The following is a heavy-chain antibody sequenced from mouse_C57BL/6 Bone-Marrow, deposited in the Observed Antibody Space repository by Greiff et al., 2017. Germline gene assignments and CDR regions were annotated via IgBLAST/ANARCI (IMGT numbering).Heavy chain of an antibody. CDR1: GFTFSSYA. Sequence: EVQLQESGGGLVKPGGSLKLSCAASGFTFSSYAMSWVRQTPEKRLEWVATISDGGSYTYYPDNVKGRFTISRDNAKNNLYLQMSHLKSEDTAMYYCARSTTVVACGLYWFDYWGQGTTLTVSS. CDR3: ARSTTVVACGLYWFDY. D-gene: IGHD1-1*01. CDR2: ISDGGSYT. V-gene: IGHV5-4*01. J-gene: IGHJ2*01.